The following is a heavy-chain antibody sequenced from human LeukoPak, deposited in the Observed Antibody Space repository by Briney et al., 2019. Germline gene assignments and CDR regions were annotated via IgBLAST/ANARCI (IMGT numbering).Heavy chain of an antibody. V-gene: IGHV5-51*01. CDR1: GYSFTSYW. D-gene: IGHD3-22*01. Sequence: GESLKISCKGSGYSFTSYWIGWVRQMPGKGLEWMGIIYPGDSDTRYSPSSQGQVTISADKSISTAYLQWSSLKASDTAMYYCARHANYYDSSGYYFGAAFDIWGQGTMVTVSS. CDR2: IYPGDSDT. CDR3: ARHANYYDSSGYYFGAAFDI. J-gene: IGHJ3*02.